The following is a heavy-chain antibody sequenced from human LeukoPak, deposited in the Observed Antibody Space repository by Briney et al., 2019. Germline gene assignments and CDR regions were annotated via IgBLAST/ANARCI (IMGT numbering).Heavy chain of an antibody. D-gene: IGHD4-17*01. J-gene: IGHJ4*02. CDR3: ARHGDYVGVDY. CDR1: GGSISSYY. Sequence: SETLSLTCTVSGGSISSYYWSWIRQPPGKGLEWIGYIYYSGSTNYNPSLKSRVTISVDTPKNQFSLKLSSVTAADTAVYYCARHGDYVGVDYWGQGTLVTVSS. CDR2: IYYSGST. V-gene: IGHV4-59*08.